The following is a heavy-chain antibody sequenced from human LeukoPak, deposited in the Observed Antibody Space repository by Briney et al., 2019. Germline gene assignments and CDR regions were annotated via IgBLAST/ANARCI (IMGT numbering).Heavy chain of an antibody. D-gene: IGHD5-18*01. V-gene: IGHV4-4*07. CDR2: IYTSGST. CDR1: GGSISSYY. CDR3: ASNVDTAMVWAFDI. Sequence: SETLSLTCTVSGGSISSYYWSWIRQPAGKGLEWIGRIYTSGSTNYNPSLKSRVTMSVDTSKNQFSLKLSSVTAADTAVYYCASNVDTAMVWAFDIWGQGTMVTVSS. J-gene: IGHJ3*02.